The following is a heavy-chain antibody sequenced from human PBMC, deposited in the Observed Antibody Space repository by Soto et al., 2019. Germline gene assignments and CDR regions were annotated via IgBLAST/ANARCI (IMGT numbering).Heavy chain of an antibody. J-gene: IGHJ3*02. D-gene: IGHD7-27*01. CDR3: ARKLPGDNAFDI. CDR2: SRSKAHSYTT. V-gene: IGHV3-72*01. CDR1: GFTFSDHY. Sequence: GGSLRLSCAASGFTFSDHYMDWVRQAPGKGLEWVARSRSKAHSYTTEYAASVKGRVTISRDNSKNSLYLQMNSLKSEDTAVYYCARKLPGDNAFDIWGQGTTVTVSS.